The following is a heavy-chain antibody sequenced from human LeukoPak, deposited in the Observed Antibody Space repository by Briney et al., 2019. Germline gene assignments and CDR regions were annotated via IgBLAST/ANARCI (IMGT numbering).Heavy chain of an antibody. CDR3: ARGSTQYSSGWYGLDY. CDR2: VNSDGSST. J-gene: IGHJ4*02. Sequence: GGSLRLSCAASGFTFSSYWMHWVRQAPGKGLVWVSRVNSDGSSTTYADSVKGRFTISRDNAKNTLYLQMNSLRAEDTAVYYCARGSTQYSSGWYGLDYWAREPWSPSPQ. CDR1: GFTFSSYW. D-gene: IGHD6-19*01. V-gene: IGHV3-74*01.